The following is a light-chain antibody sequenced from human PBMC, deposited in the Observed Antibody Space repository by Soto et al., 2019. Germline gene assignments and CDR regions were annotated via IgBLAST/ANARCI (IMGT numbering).Light chain of an antibody. Sequence: IQMTQSPSTLSASIGDRVTITCRASQSISDWLAWYQQKPGKVPQLLIYGASRLESGVPSRFSGRGSGTEFTLTVSSLQPDDFATYYCQQYNRFSTFGQGTKVDIK. V-gene: IGKV1-5*01. CDR2: GAS. J-gene: IGKJ1*01. CDR1: QSISDW. CDR3: QQYNRFST.